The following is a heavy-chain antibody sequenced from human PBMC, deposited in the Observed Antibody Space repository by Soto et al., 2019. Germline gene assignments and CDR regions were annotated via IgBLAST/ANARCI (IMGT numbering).Heavy chain of an antibody. J-gene: IGHJ4*02. Sequence: NPSETLSLTCTVSGDSITGSYWSWIRQPPGKTLEWIGYIYHSGTTTYNPSLKSRVSISVDTSKNQFSLRLTSVIAADTAVYYCARDMPYAAGSLAGCDYWGQGILVTLSS. D-gene: IGHD1-26*01. V-gene: IGHV4-59*01. CDR3: ARDMPYAAGSLAGCDY. CDR1: GDSITGSY. CDR2: IYHSGTT.